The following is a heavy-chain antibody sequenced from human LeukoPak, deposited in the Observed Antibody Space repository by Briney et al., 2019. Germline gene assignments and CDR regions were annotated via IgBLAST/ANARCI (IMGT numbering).Heavy chain of an antibody. D-gene: IGHD3-22*01. CDR2: IYYSGST. V-gene: IGHV4-59*08. CDR3: ARHVESSGFLGAYYFDY. CDR1: GASISSYY. Sequence: PSETLSLTCTVSGASISSYYWSWIRQPPGKGLEWIGYIYYSGSTNYNPSLKSRVTISVDTSENQFSLKLSSVIAADTAVYYCARHVESSGFLGAYYFDYWGQGVLVTVSS. J-gene: IGHJ4*02.